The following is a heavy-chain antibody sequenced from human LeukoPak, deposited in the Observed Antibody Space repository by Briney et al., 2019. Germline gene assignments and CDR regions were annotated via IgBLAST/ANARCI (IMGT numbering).Heavy chain of an antibody. CDR1: GFTFSSYD. CDR2: IGTAGDT. J-gene: IGHJ6*03. Sequence: GGSLRLSCAASGFTFSSYDMHWVRQAPGKGLEWVSAIGTAGDTFYPGFVKGRFAISRENAKNSSYLQMNSLRAGDTAVYYCARAGGYYYYYYMDVWGKGTTVTVSS. V-gene: IGHV3-13*01. CDR3: ARAGGYYYYYYMDV.